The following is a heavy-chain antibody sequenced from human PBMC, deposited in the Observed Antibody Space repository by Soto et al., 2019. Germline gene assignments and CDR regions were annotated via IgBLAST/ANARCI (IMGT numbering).Heavy chain of an antibody. CDR2: ISSSSSTI. CDR3: ERVDSSYKSGFDY. V-gene: IGHV3-48*02. Sequence: EVQLVESGGGLVQPGGSLRLSCAASGFTFSSYSMNWVRRAPGKGLEWVSYISSSSSTIYYADSVKGRFTISRDNAKNSLYLQMYSLRDEDTAVHYCERVDSSYKSGFDYWGQGTLVTFSS. CDR1: GFTFSSYS. J-gene: IGHJ4*02. D-gene: IGHD3-22*01.